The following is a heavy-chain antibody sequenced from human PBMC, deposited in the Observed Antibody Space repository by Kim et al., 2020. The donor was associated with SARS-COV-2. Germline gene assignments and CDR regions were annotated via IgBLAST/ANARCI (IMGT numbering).Heavy chain of an antibody. D-gene: IGHD6-6*01. Sequence: NYEQKFQGWVTRTRDTSISTAYMELSRLRSDDTAVYYCARAVIAAYGMDVWGQGTTVTVSS. J-gene: IGHJ6*02. V-gene: IGHV1-2*04. CDR3: ARAVIAAYGMDV.